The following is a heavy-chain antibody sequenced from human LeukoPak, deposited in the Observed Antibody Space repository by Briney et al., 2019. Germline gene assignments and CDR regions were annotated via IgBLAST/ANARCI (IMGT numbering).Heavy chain of an antibody. D-gene: IGHD2-15*01. V-gene: IGHV3-11*01. CDR1: GFTFSDYY. J-gene: IGHJ6*02. Sequence: GGSLRLSCAASGFTFSDYYMSWIRQAPGKGLGWVSYISSGGSTIYYADSVKGRFTISRDNAKNSLYLQMNSLRAEDTAVYYCARDRRYCSGGSCYSNYYYYYGMDVWGQGTTVTVSS. CDR3: ARDRRYCSGGSCYSNYYYYYGMDV. CDR2: ISSGGSTI.